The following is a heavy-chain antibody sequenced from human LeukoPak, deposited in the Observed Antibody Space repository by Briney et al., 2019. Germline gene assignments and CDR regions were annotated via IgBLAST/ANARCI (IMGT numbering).Heavy chain of an antibody. Sequence: GASLRLSCAASEFTFSSYAMSWVRQAPGKGLEWVSTITGSGATTYYADSVKGRFTISRDISKNTPYLYLQMNSLRAEDTAVYYCARGNGDYRLGSVSADYWGQGTLVTVSS. CDR1: EFTFSSYA. V-gene: IGHV3-23*01. J-gene: IGHJ4*02. CDR3: ARGNGDYRLGSVSADY. D-gene: IGHD4-17*01. CDR2: ITGSGATT.